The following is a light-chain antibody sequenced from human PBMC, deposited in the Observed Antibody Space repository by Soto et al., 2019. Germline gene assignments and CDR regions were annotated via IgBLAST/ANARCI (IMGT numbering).Light chain of an antibody. CDR1: QDIRND. V-gene: IGKV1-6*01. Sequence: AIQMTQSPSSLSASVGDRVTISCRASQDIRNDLGWFQQKPGKAPKLLIYAASDLESGVPSRFSGSGSGTDFTLTISSLQPEDFASYYCLQDYNYPRTFGQGTKVDIK. J-gene: IGKJ1*01. CDR3: LQDYNYPRT. CDR2: AAS.